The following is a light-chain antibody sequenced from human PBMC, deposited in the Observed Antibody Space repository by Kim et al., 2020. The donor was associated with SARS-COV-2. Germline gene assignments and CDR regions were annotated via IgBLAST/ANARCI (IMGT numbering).Light chain of an antibody. CDR3: NSRDSSGNHVV. Sequence: SSELTQDPAVSVALGQTVRITCQGDSLRSYYASWYQQKPGQAPVLVIYGKNNRPSGIPDRFSRSSSGNTASLTITGAQAEDEADYYCNSRDSSGNHVVFG. V-gene: IGLV3-19*01. CDR1: SLRSYY. CDR2: GKN. J-gene: IGLJ2*01.